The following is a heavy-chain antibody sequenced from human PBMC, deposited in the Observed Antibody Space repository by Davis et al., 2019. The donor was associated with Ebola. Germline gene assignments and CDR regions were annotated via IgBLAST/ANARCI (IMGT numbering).Heavy chain of an antibody. Sequence: MPSETLSLTCTVSGGSISSHYWSWIRQPPGKGLEWIGCVYNSGSTNYKSSLKSRVTISVDTSKNQFSLKLSSVTAADTAVYYCARSGRYSLFDPWGQGTLVTVSS. CDR1: GGSISSHY. V-gene: IGHV4-59*11. CDR3: ARSGRYSLFDP. D-gene: IGHD2-21*01. CDR2: VYNSGST. J-gene: IGHJ5*02.